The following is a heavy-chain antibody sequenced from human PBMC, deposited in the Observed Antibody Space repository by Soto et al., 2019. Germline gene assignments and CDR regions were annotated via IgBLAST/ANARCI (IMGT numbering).Heavy chain of an antibody. CDR1: GYTFTSYA. CDR3: ARAGIYGDYVSWFDP. D-gene: IGHD4-17*01. V-gene: IGHV1-3*01. CDR2: INAGNGNT. Sequence: GASVKVSCKASGYTFTSYAMHWVRQAPGQRLEWMGWINAGNGNTKYSQKFQGRVTITRDTSASTAYMELSSLRSEDTAVYYCARAGIYGDYVSWFDPWGQGTLVTVS. J-gene: IGHJ5*02.